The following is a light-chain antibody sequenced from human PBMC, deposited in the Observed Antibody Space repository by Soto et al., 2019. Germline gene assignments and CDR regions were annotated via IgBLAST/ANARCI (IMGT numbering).Light chain of an antibody. V-gene: IGKV1-27*01. CDR2: VAS. Sequence: DIQMTQSPSSLSAYLGDRVTITCRASQGISNYLAWYQQKPGRLPKLLLFVASTLQSGVPARFSGSGCGTLFTLTINLLLPADVAANYCQNYDRTPFTFGSGTQVDF. J-gene: IGKJ3*01. CDR3: QNYDRTPFT. CDR1: QGISNY.